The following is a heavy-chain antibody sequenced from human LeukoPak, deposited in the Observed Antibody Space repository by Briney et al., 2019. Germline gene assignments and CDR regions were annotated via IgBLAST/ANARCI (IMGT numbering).Heavy chain of an antibody. Sequence: ASVKVSCKASGYTFRQYSISWVRQAPGKGLERMGGFDPEDGETIYAQKFQGRVTMTEDTSTDTAYMELSSLRSEDTAVYYCASLSGSYPGGGWYFDYWGQGTLVTVSS. D-gene: IGHD1-26*01. CDR2: FDPEDGET. J-gene: IGHJ4*02. V-gene: IGHV1-24*01. CDR1: GYTFRQYS. CDR3: ASLSGSYPGGGWYFDY.